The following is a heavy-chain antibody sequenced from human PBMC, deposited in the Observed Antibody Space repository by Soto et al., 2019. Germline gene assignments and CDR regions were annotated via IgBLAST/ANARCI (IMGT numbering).Heavy chain of an antibody. Sequence: SETLSLTCTVSGASITGFYWSWIRQPPGKGLEWIGYIYSSGSPDYNPSFKSRVTMSVDTSKSQVSLKLTSVTAADTAVYYCARASQLGYCSRMSCYYDYWGQGALVTVSS. D-gene: IGHD2-2*01. CDR2: IYSSGSP. J-gene: IGHJ4*02. CDR1: GASITGFY. CDR3: ARASQLGYCSRMSCYYDY. V-gene: IGHV4-59*01.